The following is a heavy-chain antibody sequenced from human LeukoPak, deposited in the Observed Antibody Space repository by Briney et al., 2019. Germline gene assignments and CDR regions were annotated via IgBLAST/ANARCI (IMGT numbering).Heavy chain of an antibody. Sequence: GGSLRLSCAASGFTFSSYAMSWVRQAPGKGLEWVSGIGGSGGKTYYADSVKGRFTISRDNSKNTLYLHLNSLRAEDTAVYYCASCEGSTSCYYVDYWGQGTLVTVSS. V-gene: IGHV3-23*01. J-gene: IGHJ4*02. CDR3: ASCEGSTSCYYVDY. CDR2: IGGSGGKT. D-gene: IGHD2-2*01. CDR1: GFTFSSYA.